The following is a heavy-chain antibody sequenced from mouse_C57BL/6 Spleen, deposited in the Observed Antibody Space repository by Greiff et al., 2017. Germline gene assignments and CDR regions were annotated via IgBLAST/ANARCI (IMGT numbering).Heavy chain of an antibody. CDR1: GYTFTDYY. V-gene: IGHV1-18*01. J-gene: IGHJ3*01. CDR2: INPNNGGT. CDR3: ARRRMGFLRFAD. Sequence: EVQRVESGPELVKPGASVKIPCKASGYTFTDYYMDWVKQSHGTSLEWIGDINPNNGGTIYNQKFKGKATLTVDKSSSTAYMELRGLTTENTAVYNCARRRMGFLRFADWGQETLVTVSA. D-gene: IGHD2-3*01.